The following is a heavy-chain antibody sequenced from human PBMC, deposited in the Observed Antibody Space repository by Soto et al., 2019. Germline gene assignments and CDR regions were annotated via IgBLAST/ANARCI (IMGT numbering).Heavy chain of an antibody. CDR2: IYSGGST. D-gene: IGHD3-10*01. J-gene: IGHJ6*02. CDR3: VRVTSEREEALVLYGMDV. CDR1: GFTVSSNY. Sequence: GGSLRLSCAASGFTVSSNYMSWVRQAPGKGLEWVSVIYSGGSTYYADSVKGRFTISRDNSKNTLYLQMNSLRAEDTAVYYCVRVTSEREEALVLYGMDVWGQGTTVTVSS. V-gene: IGHV3-53*01.